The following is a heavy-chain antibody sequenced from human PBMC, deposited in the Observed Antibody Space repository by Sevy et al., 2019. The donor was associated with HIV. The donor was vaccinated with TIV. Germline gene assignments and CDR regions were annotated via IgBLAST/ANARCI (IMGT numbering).Heavy chain of an antibody. CDR3: AREKFYYGSGRLTFDY. V-gene: IGHV3-48*03. J-gene: IGHJ4*02. CDR2: ISNSGSTI. D-gene: IGHD3-10*01. Sequence: GGSLRLSCAASGFTFSSYEMNWVRQAPGKGLEWVSYISNSGSTIYYADSVKGRFTISRDNAKNSLYLQMNSLRAEDTAVYYFAREKFYYGSGRLTFDYWGQGTLVTVSS. CDR1: GFTFSSYE.